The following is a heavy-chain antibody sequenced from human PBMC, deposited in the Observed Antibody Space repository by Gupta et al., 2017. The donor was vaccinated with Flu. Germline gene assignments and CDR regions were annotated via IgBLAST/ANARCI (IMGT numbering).Heavy chain of an antibody. Sequence: QVQLVQSGAEVKKPGASVKVSCKASGYTFTSYAMHWVRQAPGQRLEWMGWINAGNGNTKYSQKFQGRVTITRDTSASTADMELSSLRSEDTAVYYCARPPRLRRGDYVWGSQVPNWFDPWGQGTRGTVAS. CDR2: INAGNGNT. D-gene: IGHD3-16*01. CDR3: ARPPRLRRGDYVWGSQVPNWFDP. V-gene: IGHV1-3*01. CDR1: GYTFTSYA. J-gene: IGHJ5*02.